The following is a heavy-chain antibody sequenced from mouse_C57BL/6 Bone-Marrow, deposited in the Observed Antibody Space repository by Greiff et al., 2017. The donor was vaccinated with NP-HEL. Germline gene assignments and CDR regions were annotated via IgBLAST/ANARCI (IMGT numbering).Heavy chain of an antibody. CDR3: ARWLLLDFDY. CDR2: INPNNGGT. D-gene: IGHD2-3*01. CDR1: GYTFTDYY. J-gene: IGHJ2*01. V-gene: IGHV1-26*01. Sequence: VQLQQSGPELVKPGASVKISCKASGYTFTDYYMNWVKQSHGKSLEWIGDINPNNGGTSYNQKFKGKATLTVDKSSSTAYMELRSLTSEDSAVYYCARWLLLDFDYWGQGTTLTVSS.